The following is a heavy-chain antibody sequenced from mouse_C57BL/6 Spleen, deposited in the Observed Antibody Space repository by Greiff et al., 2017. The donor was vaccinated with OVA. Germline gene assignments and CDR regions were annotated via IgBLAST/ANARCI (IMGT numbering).Heavy chain of an antibody. CDR1: GYAFSSSW. CDR3: ARESLLY. J-gene: IGHJ2*01. Sequence: QVQLQQSGPELVKPGASVKISCKASGYAFSSSWMNWVKQRPGKGLEWIGRLYPGDGDTNYNGKFKGKATLTADKSSSTAYMQLSSQTSEDSAVYFCARESLLYWGQGTTLTVSS. D-gene: IGHD1-1*01. V-gene: IGHV1-82*01. CDR2: LYPGDGDT.